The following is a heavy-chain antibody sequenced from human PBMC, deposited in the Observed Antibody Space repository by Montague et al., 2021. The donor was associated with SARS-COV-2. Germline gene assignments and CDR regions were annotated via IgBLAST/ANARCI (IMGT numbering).Heavy chain of an antibody. V-gene: IGHV1-24*01. Sequence: SVKVSCKASGYTLSEVPIHWVRQAPGEGLEWMGSFDPEHGETLYTQKFQGRVTMTEDPSTETAYLELSNLISDDTATYYCARLTYYYGSGSYYLPNYFDYWGQGTLVTVSS. CDR2: FDPEHGET. D-gene: IGHD3-10*01. J-gene: IGHJ4*02. CDR1: GYTLSEVP. CDR3: ARLTYYYGSGSYYLPNYFDY.